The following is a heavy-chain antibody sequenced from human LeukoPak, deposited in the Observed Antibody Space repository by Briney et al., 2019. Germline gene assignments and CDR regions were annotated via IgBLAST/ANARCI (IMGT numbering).Heavy chain of an antibody. CDR2: IIPILGIA. J-gene: IGHJ4*02. CDR1: GYTFTSYA. Sequence: ASVKVSCKASGYTFTSYAMNWVRQAPGQGLEWMGRIIPILGIANYAQKFQGRVTITADKSTSTAYMELSSLRSEDTAVYYCARDRGWSQRTGYYFDYWGQGTLVTVSS. CDR3: ARDRGWSQRTGYYFDY. D-gene: IGHD3-10*01. V-gene: IGHV1-69*04.